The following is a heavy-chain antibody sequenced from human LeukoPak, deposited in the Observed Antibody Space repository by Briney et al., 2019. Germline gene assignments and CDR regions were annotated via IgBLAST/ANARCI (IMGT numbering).Heavy chain of an antibody. CDR3: AKGSVNYDILTGSYFDY. CDR1: GFTFNTYA. CDR2: ISGSGENT. V-gene: IGHV3-23*01. Sequence: GGSLRLSCAAFGFTFNTYAMNWVRQAPGKGLEWVSSISGSGENTYYADSVKGRFTISRDNSKNTLSLQMNSLRAEDTAVYYCAKGSVNYDILTGSYFDYWGQGTLVTVSS. J-gene: IGHJ4*02. D-gene: IGHD3-9*01.